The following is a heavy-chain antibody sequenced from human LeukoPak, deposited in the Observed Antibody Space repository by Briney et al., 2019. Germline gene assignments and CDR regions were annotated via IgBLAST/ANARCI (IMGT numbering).Heavy chain of an antibody. CDR3: ASLGDYGDYSDY. Sequence: ASVKVSCKASGHTFTSYGISWVRQAPGQGLEWMGWISAYNGNTNYAQKLQGRVTMTTDTSTSTAYMELRSLRSDDTAVYYCASLGDYGDYSDYWGQGTLVTVSS. CDR1: GHTFTSYG. D-gene: IGHD3-16*01. V-gene: IGHV1-18*01. CDR2: ISAYNGNT. J-gene: IGHJ4*02.